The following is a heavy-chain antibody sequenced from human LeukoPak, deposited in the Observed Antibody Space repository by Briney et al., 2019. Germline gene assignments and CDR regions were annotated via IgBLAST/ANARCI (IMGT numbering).Heavy chain of an antibody. J-gene: IGHJ4*02. Sequence: APVKVSCKVSGYTLTELSMHWVRQAPGKGLEWMGGFDPEDGETIYAQKFQGRVTMTEDTSTDTAYMELSSLRSEDTAVYYCATHPNYYDSSGYYSALDYWGQGTLVTVSS. CDR2: FDPEDGET. CDR3: ATHPNYYDSSGYYSALDY. D-gene: IGHD3-22*01. CDR1: GYTLTELS. V-gene: IGHV1-24*01.